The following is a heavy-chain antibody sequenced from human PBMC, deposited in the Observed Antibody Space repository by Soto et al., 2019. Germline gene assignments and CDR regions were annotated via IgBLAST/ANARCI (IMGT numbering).Heavy chain of an antibody. Sequence: ASVKVSCKASGYTFTGYYMHWVRQAPGQGLEWMGWINPNSGGTNYAQKFQGWVTMTRETSISTAYMELSRLRSDDTAVYYCARGTGGSSPGGAFDIWGQGTMVTVSS. J-gene: IGHJ3*02. D-gene: IGHD1-26*01. V-gene: IGHV1-2*04. CDR3: ARGTGGSSPGGAFDI. CDR1: GYTFTGYY. CDR2: INPNSGGT.